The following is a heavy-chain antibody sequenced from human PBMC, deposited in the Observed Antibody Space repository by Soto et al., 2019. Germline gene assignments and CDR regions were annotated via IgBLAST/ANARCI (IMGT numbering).Heavy chain of an antibody. V-gene: IGHV1-18*01. CDR2: ISGSTGKT. CDR3: ARDTGAGLCAY. J-gene: IGHJ4*02. CDR1: GYTFTSYS. Sequence: QVQLVQSGAEVKKPGASVKVSCKTSGYTFTSYSITWVRQAPGQGLEWMGWISGSTGKTNYAQRFQGSVTITTDTSTSTSYMELRSLRPDDTAVYYCARDTGAGLCAYWGQGTLVTVSS. D-gene: IGHD1-1*01.